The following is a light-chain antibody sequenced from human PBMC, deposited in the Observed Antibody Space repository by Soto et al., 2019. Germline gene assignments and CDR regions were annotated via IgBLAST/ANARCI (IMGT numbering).Light chain of an antibody. CDR3: QQYNSYRA. J-gene: IGKJ1*01. CDR2: KAS. V-gene: IGKV1-5*03. Sequence: DIQMTQSPSPLSASVGDRVYITCRASESIDSWLAWHQQKPGRAPKLLISKASSLESGVPSRFSGSGFGTEFTLTISSLQPDDFATYYCQQYNSYRAFGQGTKVEI. CDR1: ESIDSW.